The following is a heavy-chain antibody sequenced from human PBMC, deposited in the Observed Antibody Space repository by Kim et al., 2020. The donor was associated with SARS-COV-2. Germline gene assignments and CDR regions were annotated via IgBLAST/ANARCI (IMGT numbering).Heavy chain of an antibody. CDR1: GFTFSSYG. V-gene: IGHV3-30*18. CDR2: ISYDGSNK. CDR3: AKDRRTGTELYYGMDV. J-gene: IGHJ6*02. Sequence: GGSLRLSCAASGFTFSSYGMHWVRQAPGKGLEWVAVISYDGSNKYYADSVKGRFTISRDNSKNTLYLQMNSLRAEDTAVYYCAKDRRTGTELYYGMDVWGQGTTVTVSS. D-gene: IGHD1-1*01.